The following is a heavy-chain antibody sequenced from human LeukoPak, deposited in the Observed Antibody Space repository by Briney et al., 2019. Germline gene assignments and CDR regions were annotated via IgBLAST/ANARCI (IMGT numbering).Heavy chain of an antibody. J-gene: IGHJ4*02. V-gene: IGHV3-21*01. D-gene: IGHD6-13*01. CDR1: GFTFSSYT. CDR2: ISSSNSYI. CDR3: GRKAKFIAAEGADDS. Sequence: GGSLRLSCAASGFTFSSYTMNWVRQAPGKGLEWVSSISSSNSYIYYADSVKGRFTISRDVAKSSLYLQMNSLRAEDTAVYYCGRKAKFIAAEGADDSGAQGTLATVS.